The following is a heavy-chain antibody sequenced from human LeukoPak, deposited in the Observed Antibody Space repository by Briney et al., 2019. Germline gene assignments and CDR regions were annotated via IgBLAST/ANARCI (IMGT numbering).Heavy chain of an antibody. J-gene: IGHJ3*02. V-gene: IGHV3-30*04. CDR1: GFTFSSYA. CDR2: ISYDGSNK. D-gene: IGHD2-2*01. CDR3: ARGVVPAATCAFDI. Sequence: GGSLRLSCAASGFTFSSYAMHWVRQAPGKGLEWVAVISYDGSNKYYADSVKGRFTISRDNSKNTLYLQMNSLRAEDTAVYYCARGVVPAATCAFDIWGQGTMVTVSS.